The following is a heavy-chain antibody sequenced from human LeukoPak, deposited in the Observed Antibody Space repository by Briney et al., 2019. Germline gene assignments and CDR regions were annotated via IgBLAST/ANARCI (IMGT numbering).Heavy chain of an antibody. D-gene: IGHD4-23*01. V-gene: IGHV4-59*08. CDR3: ARHGGYSGNPMPFDS. CDR1: GGSLSSYY. Sequence: SETLSLTCTVSGGSLSSYYWSWIRQPPGKGLEWIAYIYYSGKTNYNPSLKRRVTISVDTSKNQFSLKLSSVTAADTALYYCARHGGYSGNPMPFDSWGQGTLVTVSS. CDR2: IYYSGKT. J-gene: IGHJ4*02.